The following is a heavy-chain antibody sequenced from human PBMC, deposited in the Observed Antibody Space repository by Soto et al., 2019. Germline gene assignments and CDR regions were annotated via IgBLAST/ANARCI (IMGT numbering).Heavy chain of an antibody. CDR1: GFSFNTHP. V-gene: IGHV3-23*01. CDR3: AKKLTGYYPLDF. CDR2: IGAFDGAT. J-gene: IGHJ4*02. D-gene: IGHD3-3*01. Sequence: GGSLRLSCAASGFSFNTHPMNWVRQTPGKGLEWVSSIGAFDGATYYADSVKGRFTISRDDSKNTLYLQMNSLRAEDTAVYYCAKKLTGYYPLDFWGQGTVVTV.